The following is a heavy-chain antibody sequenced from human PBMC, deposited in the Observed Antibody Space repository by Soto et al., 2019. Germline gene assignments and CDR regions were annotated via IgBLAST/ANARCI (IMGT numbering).Heavy chain of an antibody. Sequence: GSLRLSCAVSGFTFSDYWMSWVRQAPGKGLEWVANIKQDGNEKYYVDSVKGRFIISRDDSKNTLFLQMNSLRAEDTAMYYCVRENYYYGMDVWGQGTAVTVSS. CDR3: VRENYYYGMDV. V-gene: IGHV3-7*01. CDR1: GFTFSDYW. CDR2: IKQDGNEK. J-gene: IGHJ6*02.